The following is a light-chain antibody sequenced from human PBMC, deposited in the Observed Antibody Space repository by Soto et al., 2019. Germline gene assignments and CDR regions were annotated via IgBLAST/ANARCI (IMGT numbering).Light chain of an antibody. V-gene: IGKV3-11*01. J-gene: IGKJ4*01. CDR2: DIS. CDR3: QEGGSWHT. Sequence: IVLTQSPDTLYLSPGERATLSCRATQTVGSMLAWYQQKPGRVPKLLMYDISIRAAGTPARFTGSGYGTDFTLTISSLEPEDFGVYYCQEGGSWHTFGGGTKVEIK. CDR1: QTVGSM.